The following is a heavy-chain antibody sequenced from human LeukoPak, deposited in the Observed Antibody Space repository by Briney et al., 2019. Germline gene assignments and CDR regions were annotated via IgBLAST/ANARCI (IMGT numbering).Heavy chain of an antibody. CDR3: ARDVHGDYGSGWFDP. V-gene: IGHV1-69*05. CDR2: IMPLFGTA. Sequence: SVKVSCKASGGTFSSYTISWVRQAPGQGLEWLGGIMPLFGTAGYAQKFQGRVTITKDESTRTVYLELTSLTSDDTAVYYCARDVHGDYGSGWFDPWGQGTLVSVSS. J-gene: IGHJ5*02. D-gene: IGHD4-17*01. CDR1: GGTFSSYT.